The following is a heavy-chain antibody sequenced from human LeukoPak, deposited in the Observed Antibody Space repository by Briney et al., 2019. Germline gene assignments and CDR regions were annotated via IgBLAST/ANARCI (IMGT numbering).Heavy chain of an antibody. V-gene: IGHV4-59*01. CDR1: GXSISSYY. CDR2: IYYGGST. Sequence: PSETLSLTCAVSGXSISSYYGSWIRQPPGKGLEWIGYIYYGGSTNYNPSLKSRVTISVDTSRNQFSLKLSSVTAADTAVYYCARDCSGASCYDYWGQGTLVTVSS. J-gene: IGHJ4*02. D-gene: IGHD2-15*01. CDR3: ARDCSGASCYDY.